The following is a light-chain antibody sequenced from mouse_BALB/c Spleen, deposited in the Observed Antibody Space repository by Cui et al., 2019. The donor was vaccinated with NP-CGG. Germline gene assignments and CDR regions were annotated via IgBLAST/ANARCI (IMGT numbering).Light chain of an antibody. CDR2: GTN. J-gene: IGLJ1*01. CDR3: ALWYSNHWV. V-gene: IGLV1*01. CDR1: TGTVTTSNY. Sequence: VVTHESALTTSPGETVTLTCRSSTGTVTTSNYANWVQEKPDHLFTGLIGGTNNRAPGVPARFSGSLIGDKAALTITGAQTEDEAIYFCALWYSNHWVFGGGTKLTVL.